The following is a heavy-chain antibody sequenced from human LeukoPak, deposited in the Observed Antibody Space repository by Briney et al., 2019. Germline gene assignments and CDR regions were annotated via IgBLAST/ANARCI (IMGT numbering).Heavy chain of an antibody. CDR2: IYYSGST. Sequence: SETLSLTCTVSGGSISSYYWSWIRQPPGKGLEWIGYIYYSGSTNYNPSLKSRVIISVDTSKNQFSLKLSSVTAADTAVYYCARGRLLYYFDYWGQGTLVTVSS. CDR1: GGSISSYY. V-gene: IGHV4-59*01. CDR3: ARGRLLYYFDY. J-gene: IGHJ4*02.